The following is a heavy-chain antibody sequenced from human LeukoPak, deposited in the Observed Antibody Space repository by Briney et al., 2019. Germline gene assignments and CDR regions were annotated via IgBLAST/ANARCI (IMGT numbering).Heavy chain of an antibody. CDR3: ARELWFGELSPSYYLDY. D-gene: IGHD3-10*01. CDR2: ISAYNGNT. CDR1: GYTFTSYG. V-gene: IGHV1-18*01. J-gene: IGHJ4*02. Sequence: ASVKVSCKASGYTFTSYGISWVRQAPGQGLEWMGWISAYNGNTNYAQKLQGRVTMTTDTSTSTAYMELRSLRSDDTAVYYCARELWFGELSPSYYLDYWGQGTLVTVSS.